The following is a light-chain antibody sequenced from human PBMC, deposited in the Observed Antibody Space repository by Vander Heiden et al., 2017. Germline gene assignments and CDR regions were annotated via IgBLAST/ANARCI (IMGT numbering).Light chain of an antibody. CDR2: GNS. V-gene: IGLV1-40*01. Sequence: QSVLTHPPSVSGAPGQRVTISGTWSRPNIGAGYDVHWNQQLPGTAHTLLIDGNSNRPAGVPDRFSGSKSGTSASLAITGVQAEDEADYYCQSYDSSLSGVVFGGGTKLTVL. CDR1: RPNIGAGYD. CDR3: QSYDSSLSGVV. J-gene: IGLJ2*01.